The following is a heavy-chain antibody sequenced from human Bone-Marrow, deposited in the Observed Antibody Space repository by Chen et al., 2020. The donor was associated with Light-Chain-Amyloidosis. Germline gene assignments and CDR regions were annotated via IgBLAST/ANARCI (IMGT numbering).Heavy chain of an antibody. Sequence: EVQLEQSGPEVKKPGESLKISCKGSGYTFPNYWIGWVRQMPGKGLEWMGVIYPDDAEAGYSRSFEGQVTISADKSITTAYLQWRSLKASDTAMYYCARRRDGYNFDYWGQGTLVTVSS. J-gene: IGHJ4*02. CDR2: IYPDDAEA. CDR1: GYTFPNYW. CDR3: ARRRDGYNFDY. V-gene: IGHV5-51*01. D-gene: IGHD5-12*01.